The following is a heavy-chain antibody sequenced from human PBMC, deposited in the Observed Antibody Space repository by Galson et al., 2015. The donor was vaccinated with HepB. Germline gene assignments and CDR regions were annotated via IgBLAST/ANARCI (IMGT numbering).Heavy chain of an antibody. V-gene: IGHV1-46*01. CDR1: GYTFTSYY. CDR2: INPSGGST. CDR3: ARDGTLGYCSSTSCHASPYYYYYMDV. D-gene: IGHD2-2*01. J-gene: IGHJ6*03. Sequence: SVKVSCKASGYTFTSYYMHWVRQAPGQGLEWMGIINPSGGSTSYAQKFQGRVTMTRDTSTSTVYMELSSLRSEDTAAYYCARDGTLGYCSSTSCHASPYYYYYMDVWGKGTTVTVSS.